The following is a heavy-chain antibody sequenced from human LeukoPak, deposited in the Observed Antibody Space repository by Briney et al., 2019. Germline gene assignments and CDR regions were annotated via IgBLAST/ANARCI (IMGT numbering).Heavy chain of an antibody. CDR1: GFSFSNAW. V-gene: IGHV3-15*01. CDR3: TTDSPTSKRGYFDY. CDR2: IKSKNDGGTT. Sequence: GGSLRLSCAASGFSFSNAWMTWVRQAPRKGLEWGGRIKSKNDGGTTEYAAPVKGRFTISRDDSKRTLYLQMNSLKTDDTAVYFCTTDSPTSKRGYFDYWGQRALVTVSS. J-gene: IGHJ4*02. D-gene: IGHD6-6*01.